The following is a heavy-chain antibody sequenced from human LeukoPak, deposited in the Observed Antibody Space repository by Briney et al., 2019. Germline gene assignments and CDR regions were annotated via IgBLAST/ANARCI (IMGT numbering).Heavy chain of an antibody. CDR1: GFMFSSYW. Sequence: GGSLRLSCVASGFMFSSYWMNWVRQAPGKGLVWVSRINSDGSSTSYADSVKGRFTISRDNAKNTLFLQMNSLRAEDTAVYYCARGPGAFDIWGQGTMVTASS. J-gene: IGHJ3*02. V-gene: IGHV3-74*01. CDR2: INSDGSST. D-gene: IGHD2-2*01. CDR3: ARGPGAFDI.